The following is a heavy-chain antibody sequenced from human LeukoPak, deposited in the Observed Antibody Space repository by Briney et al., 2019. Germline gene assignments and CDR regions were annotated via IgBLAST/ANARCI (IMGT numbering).Heavy chain of an antibody. D-gene: IGHD3-9*01. J-gene: IGHJ4*02. CDR1: GGTFSSYT. Sequence: SVKVSCKASGGTFSSYTISWVRQAPGQGLEWMGRIIPILGIANYAQKFQGRVTITADKSTSTAYMELSSLRSEDTAVYYCARDEARSTYYDILTGYFPDYWGQGTLVTVSS. CDR3: ARDEARSTYYDILTGYFPDY. CDR2: IIPILGIA. V-gene: IGHV1-69*04.